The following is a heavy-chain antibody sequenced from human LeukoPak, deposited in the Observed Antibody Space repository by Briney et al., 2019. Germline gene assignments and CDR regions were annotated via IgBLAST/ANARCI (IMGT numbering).Heavy chain of an antibody. J-gene: IGHJ4*02. CDR2: IKRDGSEK. V-gene: IGHV3-7*01. CDR1: GFTFSSYW. Sequence: GGSLRLSCAASGFTFSSYWMGWVRQAPGKGLEWVANIKRDGSEKYYVESVKGRFTISRDNAKNSLYLQMNSLRAEDTAVYYCAVDIVATGAHGYWGQGTLVTVSS. CDR3: AVDIVATGAHGY. D-gene: IGHD5-12*01.